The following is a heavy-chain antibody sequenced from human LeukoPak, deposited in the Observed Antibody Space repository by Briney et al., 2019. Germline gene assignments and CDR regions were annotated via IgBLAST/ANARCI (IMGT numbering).Heavy chain of an antibody. Sequence: PSETLSLTCTVSGGXISSSSYYWGWIRQPPGKGLEWVGSIYYSGNTYDNPSLKSRVTISVDTSKNQFSLKLSSVTATDTAVYYCARHVSGDYSSGWYRWFDPWGQGTLVTVSS. J-gene: IGHJ5*02. V-gene: IGHV4-39*01. CDR3: ARHVSGDYSSGWYRWFDP. CDR2: IYYSGNT. CDR1: GGXISSSSYY. D-gene: IGHD6-19*01.